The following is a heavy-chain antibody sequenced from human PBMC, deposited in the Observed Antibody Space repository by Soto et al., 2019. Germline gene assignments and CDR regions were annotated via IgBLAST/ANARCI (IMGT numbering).Heavy chain of an antibody. CDR1: GFTFSSYW. CDR3: ARTSSGWYDAFDI. V-gene: IGHV3-74*01. CDR2: INSDGSST. D-gene: IGHD6-19*01. J-gene: IGHJ3*02. Sequence: GGSLRLSCAASGFTFSSYWMHWVRQAPGKGLVWVSRINSDGSSTNYADSVKGRFTISRDNAKNTLYLQMNSLRAEDTAVYYCARTSSGWYDAFDIWGQGTMVTVSS.